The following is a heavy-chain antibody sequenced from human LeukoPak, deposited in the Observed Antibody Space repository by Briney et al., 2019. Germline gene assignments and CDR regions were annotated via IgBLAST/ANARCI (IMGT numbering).Heavy chain of an antibody. D-gene: IGHD3-10*01. J-gene: IGHJ6*01. V-gene: IGHV3-21*06. CDR2: ISDIGYI. CDR3: ARSYGSRSYSGMDV. CDR1: GFTFGSFT. Sequence: GGSLRLSCAASGFTFGSFTMSWVCQAPGMGLEWVSSISDIGYIYYADSVKGRFTISTDSAKNSLYLHMNSLRVEDTGVYYCARSYGSRSYSGMDVWGQGSTVTVSS.